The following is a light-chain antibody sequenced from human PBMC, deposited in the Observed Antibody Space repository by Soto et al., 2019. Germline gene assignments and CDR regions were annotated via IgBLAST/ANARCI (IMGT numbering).Light chain of an antibody. CDR1: QSVSNNY. J-gene: IGKJ1*01. Sequence: EIVLTQSPGTLSLSPGERATLSCMASQSVSNNYLAWYQQKPGQAPRLLIYGASNRATGIPDRFSGSGSGTDFTLTISRLEPEDFAVYYCQQYLTSPKTFGQGTKVDIK. CDR3: QQYLTSPKT. CDR2: GAS. V-gene: IGKV3-20*01.